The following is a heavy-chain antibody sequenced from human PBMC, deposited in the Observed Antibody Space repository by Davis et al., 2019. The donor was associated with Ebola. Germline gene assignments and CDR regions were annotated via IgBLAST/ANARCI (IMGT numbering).Heavy chain of an antibody. Sequence: SETLSLTCAVYGGSFSGYYWSWIRQPPGKGLEWIGEINHSGSTNYNPSLKSRVTISVDTSKNQFSLKLSSVTAADTAVYYCARGRTVDTAMVTGFNYGMDVWGQGTTVTVSS. D-gene: IGHD5-18*01. J-gene: IGHJ6*02. CDR1: GGSFSGYY. V-gene: IGHV4-34*01. CDR2: INHSGST. CDR3: ARGRTVDTAMVTGFNYGMDV.